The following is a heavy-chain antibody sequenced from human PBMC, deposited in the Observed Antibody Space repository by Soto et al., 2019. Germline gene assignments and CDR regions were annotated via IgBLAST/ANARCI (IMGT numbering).Heavy chain of an antibody. CDR3: ARLTSYCSSTSCYPEDNWFDP. V-gene: IGHV4-39*01. J-gene: IGHJ5*02. CDR2: IYDSGST. D-gene: IGHD2-2*01. CDR1: GGSISSSSYY. Sequence: PPETLSLTCTVSGGSISSSSYYWGWIRQPPGKGLEWIASIYDSGSTYYNPSLKSRVTISVDTSKNQFSLKLSSVTAADTAVYYCARLTSYCSSTSCYPEDNWFDPWGQGTLVTVYS.